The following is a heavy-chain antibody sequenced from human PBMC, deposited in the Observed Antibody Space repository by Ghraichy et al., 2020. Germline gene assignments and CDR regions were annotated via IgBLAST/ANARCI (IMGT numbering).Heavy chain of an antibody. V-gene: IGHV3-48*04. CDR2: ISSDSGTI. D-gene: IGHD2-21*02. CDR1: GFPFSSYS. CDR3: ARERQGGDCHP. J-gene: IGHJ5*02. Sequence: GGSLRLSCAASGFPFSSYSMNWVRQAPGKGLEWVSYISSDSGTIDYADSVKGRFTISRDNARNSLYLQMNSLRVEDTAVYYCARERQGGDCHPWGQVTLVTVSS.